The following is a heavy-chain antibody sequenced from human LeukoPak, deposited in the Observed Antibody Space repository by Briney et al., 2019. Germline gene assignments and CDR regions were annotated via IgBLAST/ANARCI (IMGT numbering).Heavy chain of an antibody. V-gene: IGHV4-4*02. CDR2: IYYRGTT. CDR3: AREGNRNSHLDF. J-gene: IGHJ4*02. CDR1: GGSISSSNW. D-gene: IGHD1-7*01. Sequence: PSETLSLTCAVSGGSISSSNWWSWVRQPPGKGLEWIGYIYYRGTTNYNPSLKSRVTISLDTSNNQFSLKLNSVTAADTAVYYCAREGNRNSHLDFWGQGTLVTVSS.